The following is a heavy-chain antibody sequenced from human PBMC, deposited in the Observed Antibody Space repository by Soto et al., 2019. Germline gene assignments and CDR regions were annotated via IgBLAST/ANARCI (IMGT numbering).Heavy chain of an antibody. V-gene: IGHV4-59*08. CDR3: ARQDSSGYGFDY. Sequence: SETLSLTCTVSGGSISSFDWNWIRQPPGKGLEWIGYISYSGSTNYNPSLRSRVTISVDTSKNQFSLKLSSVTATDTAVYYCARQDSSGYGFDYWGQGTLVTVSS. CDR1: GGSISSFD. D-gene: IGHD3-22*01. J-gene: IGHJ4*02. CDR2: ISYSGST.